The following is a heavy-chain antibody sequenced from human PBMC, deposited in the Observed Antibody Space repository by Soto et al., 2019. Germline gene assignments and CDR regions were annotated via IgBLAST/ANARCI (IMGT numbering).Heavy chain of an antibody. Sequence: GASVKVSCKASGGTFSSYAISWVRQAPGQGLEWMGGIIPIFGTANYAQKFQGRVTITADKSTSTAYMELSSLRSEDTAVYYCARVGDSGYDPYYFDYWGQGTLVTVSS. V-gene: IGHV1-69*06. CDR1: GGTFSSYA. CDR3: ARVGDSGYDPYYFDY. J-gene: IGHJ4*02. CDR2: IIPIFGTA. D-gene: IGHD5-12*01.